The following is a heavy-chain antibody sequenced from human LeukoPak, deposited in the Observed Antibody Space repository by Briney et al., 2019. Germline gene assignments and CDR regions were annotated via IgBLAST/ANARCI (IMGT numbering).Heavy chain of an antibody. CDR1: GFTFDDYA. Sequence: GGSLRLSCAASGFTFDDYAMHWVRQAPGKGLEWVPGISWNSGSIGYADSVKGRFTISRDNAKNSLYLQMNSLRAEDTALYYCAKARHEYSSSGGLFDYWGQGTLVTVSS. V-gene: IGHV3-9*01. D-gene: IGHD6-6*01. J-gene: IGHJ4*02. CDR3: AKARHEYSSSGGLFDY. CDR2: ISWNSGSI.